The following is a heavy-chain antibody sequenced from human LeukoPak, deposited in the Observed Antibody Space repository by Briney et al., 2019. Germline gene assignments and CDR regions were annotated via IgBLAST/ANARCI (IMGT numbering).Heavy chain of an antibody. J-gene: IGHJ4*02. V-gene: IGHV3-74*01. CDR2: INSDGSST. D-gene: IGHD7-27*01. Sequence: GGSLRLSCAASGFTFSSYWMHWVRQAPGKGLVWVSRINSDGSSTNYADSVKGRFTISTDNAKNSLYLQMDSLRTEDTAVYYCARDHRWGFDYWGRGTLVTVSS. CDR3: ARDHRWGFDY. CDR1: GFTFSSYW.